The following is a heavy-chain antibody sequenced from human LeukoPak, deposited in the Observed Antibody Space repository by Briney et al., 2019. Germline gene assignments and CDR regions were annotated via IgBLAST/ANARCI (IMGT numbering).Heavy chain of an antibody. Sequence: SETLSLTCTVSGYAITSGGFSWNWIRQSPGKGLEWIGCIYDRGPAYYNPSLKNRFTISVDRPKNQFFLNVTSLTAADTAVYFCARSRQASGLFNSWGQGTLVVVSS. CDR2: IYDRGPA. CDR1: GYAITSGGFS. J-gene: IGHJ5*01. V-gene: IGHV4-30-2*06. D-gene: IGHD3-10*01. CDR3: ARSRQASGLFNS.